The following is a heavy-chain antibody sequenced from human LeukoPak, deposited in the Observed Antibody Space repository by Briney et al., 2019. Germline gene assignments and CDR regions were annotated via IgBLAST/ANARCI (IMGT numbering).Heavy chain of an antibody. D-gene: IGHD5-12*01. J-gene: IGHJ6*04. CDR1: GGSFSGYY. CDR2: INHSGST. V-gene: IGHV4-34*01. Sequence: SETLSLTCAVYGGSFSGYYWSWIRQPPGKGLEWIGEINHSGSTNYNPSLKSRVTISVDTSKNQFSLKLSSVTAADTAVYYCARGPRREYSGYDSTPRYGMDVWGKGTTVTVSS. CDR3: ARGPRREYSGYDSTPRYGMDV.